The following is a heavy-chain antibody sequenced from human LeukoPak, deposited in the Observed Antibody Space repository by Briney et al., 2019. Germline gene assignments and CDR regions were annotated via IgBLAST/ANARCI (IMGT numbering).Heavy chain of an antibody. CDR2: IYYSGST. J-gene: IGHJ4*02. V-gene: IGHV4-39*01. Sequence: SETLSLTCTVSGGSISSSSYYWGWIRQPPGKGLEWIGSIYYSGSTYYNPSLKSRVTISVDTSKNQFSLKLSSVAAADTAVYYFARLSNTMIPGHFDYWGQGTLVTVSS. CDR1: GGSISSSSYY. CDR3: ARLSNTMIPGHFDY. D-gene: IGHD3-22*01.